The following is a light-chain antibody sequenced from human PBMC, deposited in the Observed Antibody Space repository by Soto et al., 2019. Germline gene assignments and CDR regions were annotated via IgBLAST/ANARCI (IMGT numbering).Light chain of an antibody. CDR3: QQRSNWPYT. Sequence: IVLTQSPATLSLSPGERATLSCRASQSVSSALAWYQQKPGQAPRLLIYEASNMATGIPARFSGSGSGTDFTLTISSLEPEDFAVYYCQQRSNWPYTFGQGTKLEIK. V-gene: IGKV3-11*01. CDR1: QSVSSA. J-gene: IGKJ2*01. CDR2: EAS.